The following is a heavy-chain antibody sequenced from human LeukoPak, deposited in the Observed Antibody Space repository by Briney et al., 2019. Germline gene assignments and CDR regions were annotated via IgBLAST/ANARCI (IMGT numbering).Heavy chain of an antibody. J-gene: IGHJ3*02. CDR2: ITYNGGTT. D-gene: IGHD1-26*01. CDR3: AKAIVGAEAFDI. Sequence: GGSLRLSCSASGFTFSSYGMDWVRQAPGKGLEYVSAITYNGGTTYYADSVKGRFTISRDNSKNTLYLQMGSLRAEDTALYYCAKAIVGAEAFDIWGQGTMVTVSS. V-gene: IGHV3-64D*06. CDR1: GFTFSSYG.